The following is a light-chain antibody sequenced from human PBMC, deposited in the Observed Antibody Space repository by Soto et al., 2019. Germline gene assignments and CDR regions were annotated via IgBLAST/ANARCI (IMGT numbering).Light chain of an antibody. V-gene: IGKV3-20*01. J-gene: IGKJ4*01. CDR1: QSVSSRF. Sequence: EVVLTQSPGTLSLSPGGRATLTCRASQSVSSRFLAWYQQKPGQSPRLLIYGASIRATGIQDRFSGSGSGTDFTLSISRLEPEDFAVYYCQHSTCSPPFIFGGGTKVEMK. CDR2: GAS. CDR3: QHSTCSPPFI.